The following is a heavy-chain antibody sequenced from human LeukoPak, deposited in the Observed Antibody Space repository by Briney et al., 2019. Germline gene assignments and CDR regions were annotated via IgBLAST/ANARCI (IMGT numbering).Heavy chain of an antibody. V-gene: IGHV3-11*04. CDR1: GFTFSQYW. Sequence: PGGSLRLSCGVSGFTFSQYWLSWIRQAPGKGLEWVSYISSSGSTIYYADSVKGRFTISRDNAKNSLYLQMNSLRAEDTAVYYCAELGITMIGGVWGKGTTVTISS. J-gene: IGHJ6*04. CDR2: ISSSGSTI. CDR3: AELGITMIGGV. D-gene: IGHD3-10*02.